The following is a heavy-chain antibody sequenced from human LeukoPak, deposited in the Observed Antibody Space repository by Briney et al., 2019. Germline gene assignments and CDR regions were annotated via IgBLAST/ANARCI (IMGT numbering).Heavy chain of an antibody. CDR3: ARDGCSSTSCRFYNWFDP. V-gene: IGHV3-23*01. D-gene: IGHD2-2*01. CDR2: ISGSGGST. J-gene: IGHJ5*02. CDR1: GFTFSSYA. Sequence: GGSLRLSCAASGFTFSSYAMSWVRQAPGKGLEWVSAISGSGGSTYYADSVRGRFTISRDNAKNSLFLQMNSLRAEDTAVYYCARDGCSSTSCRFYNWFDPWGQGTLVTVSS.